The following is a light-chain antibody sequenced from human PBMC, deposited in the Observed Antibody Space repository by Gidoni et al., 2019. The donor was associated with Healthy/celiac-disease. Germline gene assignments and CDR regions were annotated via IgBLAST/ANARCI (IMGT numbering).Light chain of an antibody. V-gene: IGKV3-11*01. CDR1: QSVSSY. J-gene: IGKJ5*01. CDR3: QQRSNWPIT. Sequence: ELVLTQSPATLSLSPGERATLSCRDSQSVSSYLAWYQQRPGQAPRLRIYDASNRATGIPARFSGSGSGTDFTLTISSLGTEDFAVYYCQQRSNWPITFGQGTRLEIK. CDR2: DAS.